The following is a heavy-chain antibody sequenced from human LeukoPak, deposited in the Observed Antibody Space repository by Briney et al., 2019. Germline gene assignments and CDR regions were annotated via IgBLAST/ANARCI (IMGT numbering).Heavy chain of an antibody. CDR3: VKSPHASSSYFDY. Sequence: PGGSLRLSCSASGFSFSSFAVHWVRQAPGKGVEYVSAINSNGDITDYADSVKGRFTISRDNSKNTLYLQMSSLRAEDTAVYCCVKSPHASSSYFDYWGQGTLVAVSS. CDR2: INSNGDIT. D-gene: IGHD6-13*01. V-gene: IGHV3-64D*09. CDR1: GFSFSSFA. J-gene: IGHJ4*02.